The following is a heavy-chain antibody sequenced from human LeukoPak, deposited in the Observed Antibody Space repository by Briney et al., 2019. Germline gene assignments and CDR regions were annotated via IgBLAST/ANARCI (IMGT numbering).Heavy chain of an antibody. CDR3: ARLGCSSASCYPGN. Sequence: GSLRLSCAASGFTFSSYAMSWVRQAAGKGLEWIGSLYYSGWSTYYNPSLKSRVTISVDTSKNQFSLKLNSVTAADTAVYYCARLGCSSASCYPGNWGQGTLVTVSS. CDR2: LYYSGWST. CDR1: GFTFSSYA. D-gene: IGHD2-2*01. V-gene: IGHV4-39*01. J-gene: IGHJ4*02.